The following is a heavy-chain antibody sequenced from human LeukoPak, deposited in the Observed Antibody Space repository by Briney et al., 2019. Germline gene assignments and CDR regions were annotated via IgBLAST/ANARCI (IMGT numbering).Heavy chain of an antibody. J-gene: IGHJ4*02. Sequence: GGSLRLSCEASGFTFSSYAMSWVRQAPGKGLAWVSVISSSADSTYYAVSVKGRFTISRDNSKNTLYLQMNNLRAEDTAVYYWSKPLEKYTYGGNFDYWGQGILVTVSS. CDR1: GFTFSSYA. D-gene: IGHD4-23*01. V-gene: IGHV3-23*01. CDR2: ISSSADST. CDR3: SKPLEKYTYGGNFDY.